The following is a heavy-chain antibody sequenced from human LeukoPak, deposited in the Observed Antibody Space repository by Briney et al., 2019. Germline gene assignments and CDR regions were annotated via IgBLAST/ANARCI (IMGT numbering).Heavy chain of an antibody. Sequence: SETLSLTCTVSGGSISSSSYYWGWIRQPPGKGLEWIGSIYYSGSTYYNPSLKSRVTISVDTSKNQFSLKLSSVTAADTAVYYCAGHRATIYDILTWGQGTLVTVSS. CDR1: GGSISSSSYY. CDR3: AGHRATIYDILT. D-gene: IGHD3-9*01. J-gene: IGHJ5*02. CDR2: IYYSGST. V-gene: IGHV4-39*01.